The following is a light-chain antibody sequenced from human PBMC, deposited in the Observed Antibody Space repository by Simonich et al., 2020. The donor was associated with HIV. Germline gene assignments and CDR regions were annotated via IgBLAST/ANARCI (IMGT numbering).Light chain of an antibody. Sequence: IRMTQSPSSLSASTGDRVTITCRASQGISSYLAWYQQKPGKAPKLLIYAASSLQSGVPSRFSGSGSGTDFTLIISSLQPEDFATYYCQQSNYTPYTFGQGTKLEIK. J-gene: IGKJ2*01. CDR3: QQSNYTPYT. CDR1: QGISSY. CDR2: AAS. V-gene: IGKV1-8*01.